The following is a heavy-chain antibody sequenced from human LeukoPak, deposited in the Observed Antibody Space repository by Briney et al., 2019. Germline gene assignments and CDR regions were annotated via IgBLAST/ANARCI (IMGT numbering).Heavy chain of an antibody. V-gene: IGHV4-39*01. Sequence: SETLSLTCTVSGGSISSSSYSWGWIRQPPGKGLEWIGNIYYSGSTYYNPSLKSRVTTSVDTSKNQFSLKLSSVTAADTAVHYCARIRAYSGYLNWFDPWGQGTLVTVSS. J-gene: IGHJ5*02. CDR3: ARIRAYSGYLNWFDP. CDR1: GGSISSSSYS. CDR2: IYYSGST. D-gene: IGHD5-12*01.